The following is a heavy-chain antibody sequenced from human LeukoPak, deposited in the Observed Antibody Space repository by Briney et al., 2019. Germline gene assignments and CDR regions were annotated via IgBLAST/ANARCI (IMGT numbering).Heavy chain of an antibody. J-gene: IGHJ4*02. Sequence: PSETLSLTCTVSGGSISSSSYYWGWIRQPPGKGLEWIGSIYYSGSTYYNPSLKSRVTMSVDTSKNQFSLKLSSVTAADTAVYYCARVDGYSGYAPADYFDYWGQGTLVTVSS. V-gene: IGHV4-39*07. CDR3: ARVDGYSGYAPADYFDY. CDR2: IYYSGST. D-gene: IGHD5-12*01. CDR1: GGSISSSSYY.